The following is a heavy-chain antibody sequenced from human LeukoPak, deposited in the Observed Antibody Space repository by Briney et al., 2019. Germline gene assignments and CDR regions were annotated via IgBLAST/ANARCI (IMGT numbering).Heavy chain of an antibody. CDR3: AELGITMIGGV. D-gene: IGHD3-10*02. CDR2: TSSSDAGT. Sequence: GGSLRLSCAASGFTFSNYEMNWVRQAPGKGLEWVSATSSSDAGTYHADSVRGRFTISRDNSKNSLYLQMNSLRAEDTAVYYCAELGITMIGGVWGKGTTVTISS. V-gene: IGHV3-23*01. CDR1: GFTFSNYE. J-gene: IGHJ6*04.